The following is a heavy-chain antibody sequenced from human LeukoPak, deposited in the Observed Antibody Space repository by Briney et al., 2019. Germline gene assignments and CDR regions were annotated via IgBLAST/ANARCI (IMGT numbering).Heavy chain of an antibody. J-gene: IGHJ4*02. CDR2: ISYSGSGT. D-gene: IGHD3-10*01. CDR3: AKLTGRYYGSGSQLED. CDR1: GFTFSSSA. Sequence: PGGSLRLSCAASGFTFSSSAMAWVRHAPGKGLEWVSTISYSGSGTYYADSVKGRFTISRDNSKDTLYLQMNTLRAEDTAVYHCAKLTGRYYGSGSQLEDWGQGTLVTVSS. V-gene: IGHV3-23*01.